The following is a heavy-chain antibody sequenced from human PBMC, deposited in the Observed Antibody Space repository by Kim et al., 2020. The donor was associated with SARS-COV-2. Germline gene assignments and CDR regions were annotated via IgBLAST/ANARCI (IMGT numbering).Heavy chain of an antibody. J-gene: IGHJ6*02. CDR2: INAGNGNT. D-gene: IGHD1-26*01. Sequence: ASVKVSCKASGYTFTSYAMHWVRQAPGQRLEWMGWINAGNGNTKYSQKFQGRVTITRDTSASTAYMELSSLRSEDTAVYYCARRLGVRANRGYYYGMDVWGQGTTVTVSS. V-gene: IGHV1-3*01. CDR1: GYTFTSYA. CDR3: ARRLGVRANRGYYYGMDV.